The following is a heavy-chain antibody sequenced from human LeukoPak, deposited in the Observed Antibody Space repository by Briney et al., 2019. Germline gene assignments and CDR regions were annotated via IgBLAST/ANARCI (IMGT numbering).Heavy chain of an antibody. CDR2: IGGSSTSI. Sequence: GGSLRLSCAASGFTFSTYSMNWVRQAPGKGLEWVASIGGSSTSIYYAGSVKGRFTISRDNAKNSLYLQMNSLRAGDTAVYYCAREDGKQQMEAFDYWGQGTLVTVSS. CDR1: GFTFSTYS. D-gene: IGHD6-13*01. CDR3: AREDGKQQMEAFDY. J-gene: IGHJ4*02. V-gene: IGHV3-21*01.